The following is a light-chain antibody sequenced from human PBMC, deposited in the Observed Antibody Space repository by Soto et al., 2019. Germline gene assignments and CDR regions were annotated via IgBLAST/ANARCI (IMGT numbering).Light chain of an antibody. CDR1: QSVTANY. V-gene: IGKV3-20*01. CDR3: QQYAGSVRT. J-gene: IGKJ1*01. Sequence: ENVLTQSPGTLSLTPGERATLSCRASQSVTANYLAWYQQRPGQAPRLLIYDASSRATGIPDRFSGSGSGTDFTLTISRLEPEDFAVYYCQQYAGSVRTFGQGTEVDIK. CDR2: DAS.